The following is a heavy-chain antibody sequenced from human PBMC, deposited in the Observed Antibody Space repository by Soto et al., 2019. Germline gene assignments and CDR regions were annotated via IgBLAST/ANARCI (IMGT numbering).Heavy chain of an antibody. CDR1: GFTFRGYT. Sequence: EVQVLESGGGLVQPGGSLRLSCAASGFTFRGYTMIWVRQAPGKGLEWVSTIDYSGASAKYADSVRGRFTISRDNSKNTLYLQMQSLRAEDTAVYCCSPDSSGGEFDCWGQGTLVTVSS. D-gene: IGHD3-22*01. CDR3: SPDSSGGEFDC. J-gene: IGHJ4*02. V-gene: IGHV3-23*01. CDR2: IDYSGASA.